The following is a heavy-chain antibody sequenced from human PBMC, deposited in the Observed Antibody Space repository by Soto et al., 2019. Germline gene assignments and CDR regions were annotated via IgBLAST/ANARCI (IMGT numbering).Heavy chain of an antibody. CDR1: GYTFTSYG. J-gene: IGHJ4*02. D-gene: IGHD3-22*01. CDR3: ARAHYYDSSGHFLSY. V-gene: IGHV1-18*01. CDR2: ISAYNGNT. Sequence: GASVKVSCKASGYTFTSYGISWVRQATGQGLEWMGWISAYNGNTNYAQKLQGRVTMTTDTSTSTAYMELRSLRSDDTAVYYCARAHYYDSSGHFLSYWGQGTLVTVSS.